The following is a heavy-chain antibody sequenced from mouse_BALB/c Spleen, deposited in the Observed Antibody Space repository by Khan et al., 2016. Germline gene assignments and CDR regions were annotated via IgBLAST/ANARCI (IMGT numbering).Heavy chain of an antibody. J-gene: IGHJ4*01. D-gene: IGHD2-4*01. Sequence: LVKTGASVKISCKASGYSFTGYYIHWVKQSHGKGLEWLGYISCYNGATNYNQMFRGKATFTVDTSSSTAYMQFNSLTSEDSTDYYSARWDYEGYYARGYLGQGNSVTVSS. CDR3: ARWDYEGYYARGY. CDR1: GYSFTGYY. CDR2: ISCYNGAT. V-gene: IGHV1S34*01.